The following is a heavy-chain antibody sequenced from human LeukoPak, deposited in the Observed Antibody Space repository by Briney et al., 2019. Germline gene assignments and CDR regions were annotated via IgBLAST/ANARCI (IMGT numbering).Heavy chain of an antibody. CDR2: INPNSGGT. CDR3: ARDIGEWQLVRLGLDY. D-gene: IGHD6-6*01. CDR1: GYTFTGYY. J-gene: IGHJ4*02. V-gene: IGHV1-2*02. Sequence: GASVKVSCKASGYTFTGYYMHWVRQAPGQGLEWMGWINPNSGGTNYAQKFQGRVTMTRDTSISTAYMELSRLRSDDTAVYYCARDIGEWQLVRLGLDYWGQGTLVTVSS.